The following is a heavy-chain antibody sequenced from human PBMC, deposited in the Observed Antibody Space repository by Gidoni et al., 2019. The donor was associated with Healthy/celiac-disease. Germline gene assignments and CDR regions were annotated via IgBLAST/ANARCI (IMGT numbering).Heavy chain of an antibody. CDR3: AKDIWWGKHSSSWYRAFDI. CDR1: GFTFADYA. Sequence: EVQLVESGGGLVQPGRSLRLSCAASGFTFADYAMHWVRQAPGKGLGWVSGISWNSGSIGYADSVKGRFTISRDNAKNSLYLQMNSLRAEDTALYYCAKDIWWGKHSSSWYRAFDIWGQGTMVTVSS. J-gene: IGHJ3*02. CDR2: ISWNSGSI. V-gene: IGHV3-9*01. D-gene: IGHD6-13*01.